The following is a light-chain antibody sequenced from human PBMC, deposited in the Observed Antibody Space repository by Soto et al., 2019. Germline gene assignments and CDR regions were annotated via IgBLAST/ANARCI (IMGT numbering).Light chain of an antibody. CDR1: SSNIGAGYD. Sequence: QSVLTQPPSVSGAPGQRVTISCTGSSSNIGAGYDVHWYQQLPGTAPKLLIYGNGNRPSGVPDRFSGSKSGTSASLAITGLQAEDEVDYYCKSYDSSLSGYVFGTGTKVTVL. CDR3: KSYDSSLSGYV. J-gene: IGLJ1*01. V-gene: IGLV1-40*01. CDR2: GNG.